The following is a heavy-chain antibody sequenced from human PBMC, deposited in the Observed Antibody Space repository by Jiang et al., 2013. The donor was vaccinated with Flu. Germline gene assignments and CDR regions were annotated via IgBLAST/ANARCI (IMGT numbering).Heavy chain of an antibody. CDR3: ARRAVAGTDAFDI. V-gene: IGHV3-23*01. CDR2: ISGSGGST. J-gene: IGHJ3*02. Sequence: SAISGSGGSTYYADSVKGRFTISRDNSKNTLYLQMNSLRVEGTAVYYCARRAVAGTDAFDIWGQGTMVTVSS. D-gene: IGHD6-19*01.